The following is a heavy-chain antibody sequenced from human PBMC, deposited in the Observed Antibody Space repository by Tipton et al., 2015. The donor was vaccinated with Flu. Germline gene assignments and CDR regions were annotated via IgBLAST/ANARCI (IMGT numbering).Heavy chain of an antibody. D-gene: IGHD1-26*01. CDR3: ASPGGATPFDY. J-gene: IGHJ4*02. Sequence: QLVQSGAEVKKPGASVKVSCKASGYTFTSYYMHWVRQAPGQGLEWMGIINPSGGSTSYAQKFQGRVTMTRDTSTSTVYMELSSLRSEDTAVYYCASPGGATPFDYWGQGTLVTVSS. V-gene: IGHV1-46*01. CDR2: INPSGGST. CDR1: GYTFTSYY.